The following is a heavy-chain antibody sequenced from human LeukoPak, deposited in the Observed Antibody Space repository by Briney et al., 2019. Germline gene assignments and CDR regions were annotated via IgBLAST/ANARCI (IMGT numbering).Heavy chain of an antibody. D-gene: IGHD3-10*01. V-gene: IGHV4-59*12. CDR1: GGSISSYY. CDR3: ARVSSYYGSGSYYKGYYYYMDV. J-gene: IGHJ6*03. CDR2: IYYSGST. Sequence: SETLSLTCTVSGGSISSYYWSWIRQPPGKGLEWIGYIYYSGSTNYNPSLKSRVTMSVDTSKNQFSLKLSSVTAADTAVYYCARVSSYYGSGSYYKGYYYYMDVWGKGTTVTISS.